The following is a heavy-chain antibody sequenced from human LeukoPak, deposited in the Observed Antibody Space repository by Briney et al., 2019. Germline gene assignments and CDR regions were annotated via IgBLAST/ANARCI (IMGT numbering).Heavy chain of an antibody. CDR2: IYYSGIT. Sequence: SETLSLTCTVSGDSISSSSYYWGWIRQPPGKGLGWIGSIYYSGITYYNPSLMSRDTISVDTSKKQFSLKLSSVTAADTAVYYCARPSGYSKCDYGYWGQGTVVTVSS. J-gene: IGHJ4*02. V-gene: IGHV4-39*01. CDR1: GDSISSSSYY. CDR3: ARPSGYSKCDYGY. D-gene: IGHD5-12*01.